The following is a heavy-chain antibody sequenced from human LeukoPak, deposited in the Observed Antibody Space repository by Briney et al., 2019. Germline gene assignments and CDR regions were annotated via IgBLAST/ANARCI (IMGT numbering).Heavy chain of an antibody. CDR2: ISSSGTTL. Sequence: PGGSLRLSCAASGFTFSDYYMNWIRQAPGKGLEWVSYISSSGTTLYYADSVKGRFTISRDNAKNTLYLQMNSLRAEDTAVYYCARGLSGYASSLGYWGQGTLVTVSA. CDR3: ARGLSGYASSLGY. CDR1: GFTFSDYY. V-gene: IGHV3-11*04. D-gene: IGHD6-6*01. J-gene: IGHJ4*02.